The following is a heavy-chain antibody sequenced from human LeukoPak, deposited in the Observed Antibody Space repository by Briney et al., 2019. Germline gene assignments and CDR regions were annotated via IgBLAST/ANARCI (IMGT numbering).Heavy chain of an antibody. D-gene: IGHD3-10*01. V-gene: IGHV4-61*02. CDR3: ARNYYGSGSYLGYVDY. CDR2: IYTSGST. J-gene: IGHJ4*02. CDR1: GGSISSGSYY. Sequence: SETLSLTCTVSGGSISSGSYYWSWIRQPAGKGLEWIGRIYTSGSTNYNPSLKSRVTISVDTSKNQFSLKLSSVTAADTAVYYCARNYYGSGSYLGYVDYWGQGTLVTVSS.